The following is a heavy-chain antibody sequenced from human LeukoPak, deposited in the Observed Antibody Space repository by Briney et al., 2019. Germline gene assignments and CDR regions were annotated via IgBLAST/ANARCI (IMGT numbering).Heavy chain of an antibody. Sequence: SETLSLTCIVSGDSISSYYWSWIRQPPGKGLEWIGCIYYSGTTKYNPSLKSRVTISVDASKNHFSLNLTSVTAADTAVYYCARDRSLGITDYWGQGTLVTVSS. J-gene: IGHJ4*02. CDR1: GDSISSYY. V-gene: IGHV4-59*01. CDR3: ARDRSLGITDY. CDR2: IYYSGTT. D-gene: IGHD3-16*01.